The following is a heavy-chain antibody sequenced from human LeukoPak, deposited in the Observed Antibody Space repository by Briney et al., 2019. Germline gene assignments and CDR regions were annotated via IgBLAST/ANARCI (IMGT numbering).Heavy chain of an antibody. CDR3: ARAIGIAVAGTHHTGGY. V-gene: IGHV1-2*06. CDR2: INPNRGGT. CDR1: GYTFTGYY. Sequence: ASVKVSCEASGYTFTGYYMHWVRQAPGQGLEWMGRINPNRGGTNYAQKFQGRVTMTRETSISTAYMELSRLRSDDTAVYYCARAIGIAVAGTHHTGGYWGQGTLVTVSS. D-gene: IGHD6-19*01. J-gene: IGHJ4*02.